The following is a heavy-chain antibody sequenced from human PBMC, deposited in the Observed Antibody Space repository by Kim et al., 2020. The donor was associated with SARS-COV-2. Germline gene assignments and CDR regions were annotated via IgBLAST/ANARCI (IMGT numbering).Heavy chain of an antibody. D-gene: IGHD3-16*01. CDR1: GYSFSRFY. CDR2: IDPNDGGI. J-gene: IGHJ6*02. V-gene: IGHV1-46*01. Sequence: ASVKVSCKAYGYSFSRFYIHWVRQAPGYGLEWMGVIDPNDGGITYAPRFKGRLTVTRDTSTSTVYMDLSSLTSEDTAVYYCARKGVGAVYYYNAMDVWGQ. CDR3: ARKGVGAVYYYNAMDV.